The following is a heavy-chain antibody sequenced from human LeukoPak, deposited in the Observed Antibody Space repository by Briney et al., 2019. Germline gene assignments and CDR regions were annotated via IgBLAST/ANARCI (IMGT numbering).Heavy chain of an antibody. CDR2: ISSSGNTI. Sequence: GGSLRLSCAASGFTFSSYEMNWVRQAPGKGLEWVSYISSSGNTIYYADSVKGRFTTSRDNAKNSLYLQMNSLRAEDTAVYYCARVWLHSSGSYLIDYWGQGTLVTVSS. CDR1: GFTFSSYE. V-gene: IGHV3-48*03. D-gene: IGHD3-22*01. CDR3: ARVWLHSSGSYLIDY. J-gene: IGHJ4*02.